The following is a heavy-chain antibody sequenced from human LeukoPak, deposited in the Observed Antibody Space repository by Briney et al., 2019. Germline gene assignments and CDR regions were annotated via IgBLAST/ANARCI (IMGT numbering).Heavy chain of an antibody. Sequence: GGSLRLSCAASGFTFSIYGIHWVRQAPGKGLEWVALISYDGSHKYHADSVKGRFTISRDNSKNTVFLQMNSLRAENTAVYYCAKDPVVGDYYESSGSNFDYWGQGTLVTVSS. CDR1: GFTFSIYG. CDR3: AKDPVVGDYYESSGSNFDY. J-gene: IGHJ4*02. CDR2: ISYDGSHK. D-gene: IGHD3-22*01. V-gene: IGHV3-30*18.